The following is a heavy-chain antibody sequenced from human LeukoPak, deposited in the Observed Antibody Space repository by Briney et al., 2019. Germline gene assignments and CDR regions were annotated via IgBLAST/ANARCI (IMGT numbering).Heavy chain of an antibody. D-gene: IGHD6-13*01. CDR2: ISAYNGNT. V-gene: IGHV1-18*01. CDR1: GYTFTSYG. CDR3: ASSVNQQQSKWGGYYYYYGMDV. J-gene: IGHJ6*02. Sequence: GASVKVSCKASGYTFTSYGISWVRQAPGQGLEWMGWISAYNGNTNYAQKLQGRVTMTTDTSTSTAYMELSSLRSEDTAVYYCASSVNQQQSKWGGYYYYYGMDVWGQGTTVTVSS.